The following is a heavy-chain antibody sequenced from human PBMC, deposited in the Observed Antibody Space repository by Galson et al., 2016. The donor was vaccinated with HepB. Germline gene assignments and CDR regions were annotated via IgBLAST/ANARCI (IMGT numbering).Heavy chain of an antibody. CDR2: VYYSGIT. CDR1: GGSISSYY. V-gene: IGHV4-59*08. Sequence: SETLSLTCTVSGGSISSYYWSWVRQPPGNRLEWLGYVYYSGITNYSPSLKSRVTMSVDTSKNQVSLELTSVTAADTAVYHCARHDGSSGGAFDIWGQGVMVTVSS. J-gene: IGHJ3*02. CDR3: ARHDGSSGGAFDI. D-gene: IGHD6-13*01.